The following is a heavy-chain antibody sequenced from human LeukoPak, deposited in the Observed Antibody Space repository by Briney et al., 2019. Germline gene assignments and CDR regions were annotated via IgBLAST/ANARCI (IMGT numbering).Heavy chain of an antibody. CDR2: ISSSGSTT. CDR3: ASPQYYFDY. CDR1: GFTFSRHG. Sequence: GGSLRLSCAASGFTFSRHGIHWVRHAPGKGLEWVSHISSSGSTTYYADSVKGRFTISRDNAKNSLYLQMNSLRAEDTAVYYCASPQYYFDYWGQGTLVTVSS. D-gene: IGHD5-24*01. J-gene: IGHJ4*02. V-gene: IGHV3-48*04.